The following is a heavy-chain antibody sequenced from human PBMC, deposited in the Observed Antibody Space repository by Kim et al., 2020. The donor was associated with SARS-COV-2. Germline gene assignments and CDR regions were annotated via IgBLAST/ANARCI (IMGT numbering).Heavy chain of an antibody. D-gene: IGHD3-22*01. V-gene: IGHV4-31*02. J-gene: IGHJ4*02. Sequence: TYYNPALKSRVTISVDTSKNQFSLRLSSVTAADTAVHYCARSRAITTFDYWGQGTLVTVSS. CDR2: T. CDR3: ARSRAITTFDY.